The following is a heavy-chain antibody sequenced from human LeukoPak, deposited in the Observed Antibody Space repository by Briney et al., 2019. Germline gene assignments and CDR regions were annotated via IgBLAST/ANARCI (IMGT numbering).Heavy chain of an antibody. D-gene: IGHD3-22*01. Sequence: ASVEVSCKASGYTFTNYAMNWVRQAPGQGLEWMGIINPSGGSTSYAQKFQGGVTMTRDMSTSTVYMELSSLRSEDTAVYYCARESPITMIVEDDGAFDIWGQGTMVTVSS. V-gene: IGHV1-46*01. CDR3: ARESPITMIVEDDGAFDI. J-gene: IGHJ3*02. CDR1: GYTFTNYA. CDR2: INPSGGST.